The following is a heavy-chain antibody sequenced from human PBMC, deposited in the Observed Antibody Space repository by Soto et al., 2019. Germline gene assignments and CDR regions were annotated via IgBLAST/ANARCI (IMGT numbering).Heavy chain of an antibody. V-gene: IGHV3-74*01. Sequence: EVQLVESGGGLVQPGGSLRLSCVVSGFSFSSSWMHWVRQAPGKGLVWVSRINSDGSSTNYADSVKGRFTTSRDNAKNMLYLQMNSLRVEDTALYYCVTGWSGYWGQGTLVTVSS. D-gene: IGHD2-15*01. CDR3: VTGWSGY. CDR2: INSDGSST. CDR1: GFSFSSSW. J-gene: IGHJ4*02.